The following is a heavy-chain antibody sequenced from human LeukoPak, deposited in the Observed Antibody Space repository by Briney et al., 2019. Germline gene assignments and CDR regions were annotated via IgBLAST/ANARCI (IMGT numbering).Heavy chain of an antibody. J-gene: IGHJ4*02. Sequence: GGSLRLSCTASGFTFNSYAVHWVRQAPGKGLEWVAVISYDGSINFYVASVKGRFTISRDNSKNTLYLQMNSLRAEDTALYFCARDRRYCSGGRCYFDYFFDYWGQGTLVTVSS. CDR2: ISYDGSIN. V-gene: IGHV3-30-3*01. D-gene: IGHD2-15*01. CDR1: GFTFNSYA. CDR3: ARDRRYCSGGRCYFDYFFDY.